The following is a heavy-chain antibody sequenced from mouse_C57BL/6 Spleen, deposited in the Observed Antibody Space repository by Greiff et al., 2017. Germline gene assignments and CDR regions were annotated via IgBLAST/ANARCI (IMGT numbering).Heavy chain of an antibody. D-gene: IGHD1-1*01. J-gene: IGHJ4*01. V-gene: IGHV10-3*01. CDR2: IRSKSSTYAT. CDR1: GFTFNTYA. Sequence: EVKLVESGGGLVQPKGSLKLSCAASGFTFNTYAMHWVRQAPGKGLEWVARIRSKSSTYATYYAASVKDSFTISRDDSQSMLYLQMNNLKTEDTAMYFCVRATVFITTVVAPMDYWGKGTSVTVSS. CDR3: VRATVFITTVVAPMDY.